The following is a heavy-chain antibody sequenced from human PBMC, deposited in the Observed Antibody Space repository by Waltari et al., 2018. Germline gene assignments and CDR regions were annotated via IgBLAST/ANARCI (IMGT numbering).Heavy chain of an antibody. Sequence: QVQLVQSGAEVKKPGASVKVSCKASGYTFTGYYMHWVRQAPGQGLEWMGRINPNSGGTNYAQKFQGRVTMTRDTSISTAYMELSRLRSDDTAVYYCARDKGTIFGAPGAFDIWGQGTMVTVSS. J-gene: IGHJ3*02. CDR3: ARDKGTIFGAPGAFDI. V-gene: IGHV1-2*06. CDR1: GYTFTGYY. CDR2: INPNSGGT. D-gene: IGHD3-3*01.